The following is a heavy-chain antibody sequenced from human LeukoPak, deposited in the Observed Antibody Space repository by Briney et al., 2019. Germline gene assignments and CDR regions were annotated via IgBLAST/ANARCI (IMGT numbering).Heavy chain of an antibody. CDR1: GGSISSGNYY. D-gene: IGHD3-10*01. J-gene: IGHJ4*02. CDR3: AREHGSGSVFDY. CDR2: MYYSGST. Sequence: SETLSLTCTVSGGSISSGNYYWGWIRQPPGKGLEWIGSMYYSGSTYHNPSLKSRVTMSVDTSKNQFSLKLSSVTAADTAVYYCAREHGSGSVFDYLGQGTLVTVSS. V-gene: IGHV4-39*07.